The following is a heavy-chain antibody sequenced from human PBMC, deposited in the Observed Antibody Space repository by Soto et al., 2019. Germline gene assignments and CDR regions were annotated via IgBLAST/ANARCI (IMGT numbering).Heavy chain of an antibody. J-gene: IGHJ3*02. V-gene: IGHV4-4*02. CDR1: GDSISSSYW. Sequence: QVQLQESDPGLVKPSGTLSLTCAVSGDSISSSYWWSWVRQPPGKGLEWIGEIYRDENTNYNWSLRSRVTISADKSKNQFSLNLSSVTAADTAMYYCAGRESSGGPIWGQATMVTVSS. CDR3: AGRESSGGPI. CDR2: IYRDENT. D-gene: IGHD2-15*01.